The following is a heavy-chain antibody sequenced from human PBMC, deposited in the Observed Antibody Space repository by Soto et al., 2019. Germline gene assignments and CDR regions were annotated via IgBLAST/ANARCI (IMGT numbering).Heavy chain of an antibody. J-gene: IGHJ4*02. V-gene: IGHV3-74*01. CDR2: INTDGSIT. Sequence: GGSLRLSCAASGFTFSGYWVNWVRQAPGKGLEWVSRINTDGSITNFADSVKGRFTISRDNAKNTLYLQMNSLRAEDTAVYYCARTSLLGVTTFDYWGQGTLVTVSS. CDR3: ARTSLLGVTTFDY. CDR1: GFTFSGYW. D-gene: IGHD4-17*01.